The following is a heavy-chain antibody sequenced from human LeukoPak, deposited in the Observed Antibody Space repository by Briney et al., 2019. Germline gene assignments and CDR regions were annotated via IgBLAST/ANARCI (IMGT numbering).Heavy chain of an antibody. CDR1: GYTFTGYY. J-gene: IGHJ4*02. CDR2: INPSSGGT. Sequence: ASVKVPCKTSGYTFTGYYLHWVRQAPGQGLEWMGWINPSSGGTNYAQRFQGRVTMTRDTAISTAYMELSRLRSDDTAVYYCARKAGDYWGQGTLVAVSS. D-gene: IGHD6-19*01. V-gene: IGHV1-2*02. CDR3: ARKAGDY.